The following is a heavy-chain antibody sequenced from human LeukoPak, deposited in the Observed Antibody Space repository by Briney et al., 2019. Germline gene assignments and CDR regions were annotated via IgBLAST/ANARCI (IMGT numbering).Heavy chain of an antibody. Sequence: SVKVSCKASGGTFSSYAISGVRQAPGQGLEWVGGIIPIFGTANYAQKFRGRVTITTDESTSTAYSELSSRRSEDTAAYYCARDGRAMVTSSFDYWGQGTLVTVSS. CDR2: IIPIFGTA. V-gene: IGHV1-69*05. CDR3: ARDGRAMVTSSFDY. D-gene: IGHD5-18*01. CDR1: GGTFSSYA. J-gene: IGHJ4*02.